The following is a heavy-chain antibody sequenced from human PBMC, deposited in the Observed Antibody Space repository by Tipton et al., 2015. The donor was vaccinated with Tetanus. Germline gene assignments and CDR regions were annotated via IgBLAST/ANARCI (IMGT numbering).Heavy chain of an antibody. V-gene: IGHV4-34*01. CDR1: GASFSGSY. CDR2: IRPGGSP. Sequence: TLSLTCAVSGASFSGSYWSWVRQSPGKGLEWVGEIRPGGSPYYNPALKSRVTVSVDTSKKDFSVRLGSVTAADTAVHYCARLREIVSRSGWAFDYWGQGILVTVSS. J-gene: IGHJ4*02. D-gene: IGHD5/OR15-5a*01. CDR3: ARLREIVSRSGWAFDY.